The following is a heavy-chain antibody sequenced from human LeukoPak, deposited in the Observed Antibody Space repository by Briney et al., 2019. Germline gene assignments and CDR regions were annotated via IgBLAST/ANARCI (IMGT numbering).Heavy chain of an antibody. CDR2: IYYSGST. CDR1: GGSISSYY. J-gene: IGHJ3*02. D-gene: IGHD3-3*01. V-gene: IGHV4-59*01. Sequence: SETLSLTCTVSGGSISSYYWSWIRQPPGEGLEWIGYIYYSGSTNYNPSLKSRVTISVDTSKNQFSLKLSSVTAADTAVYYCARAPIFGVVKSAFDIWGQGTMVTVSS. CDR3: ARAPIFGVVKSAFDI.